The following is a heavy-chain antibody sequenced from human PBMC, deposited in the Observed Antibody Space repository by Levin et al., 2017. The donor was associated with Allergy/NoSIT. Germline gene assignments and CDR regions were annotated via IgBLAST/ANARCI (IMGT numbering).Heavy chain of an antibody. V-gene: IGHV4-34*01. CDR3: ARWARKGAVAGTSLYDYGMDV. D-gene: IGHD6-19*01. CDR1: GGSFSGYY. Sequence: PSETLSLTCAVYGGSFSGYYWSWIRQPPGKGLEWIGEINHSGSTNYNPSLKSRVTISVDTSKNQCSLKLSSVTAADTAVYYCARWARKGAVAGTSLYDYGMDVWGQGTTVTVSS. J-gene: IGHJ6*02. CDR2: INHSGST.